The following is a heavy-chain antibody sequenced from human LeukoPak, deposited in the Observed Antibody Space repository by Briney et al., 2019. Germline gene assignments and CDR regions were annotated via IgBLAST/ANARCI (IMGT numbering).Heavy chain of an antibody. CDR3: ARGALSGIRSWFDP. CDR1: GGSISSYY. D-gene: IGHD3-10*01. CDR2: IYYSGST. Sequence: SETLSLTCTVSGGSISSYYWSWIRQPPGKGLEWIGYIYYSGSTNYNPSLKSRVTISVDTSKNQFSLKLSSVTAADTAVYYCARGALSGIRSWFDPWGQGTLVTVSS. J-gene: IGHJ5*02. V-gene: IGHV4-59*01.